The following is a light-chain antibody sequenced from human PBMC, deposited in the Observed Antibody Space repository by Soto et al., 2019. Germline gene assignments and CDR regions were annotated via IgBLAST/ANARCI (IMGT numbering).Light chain of an antibody. V-gene: IGKV3D-20*01. J-gene: IGKJ1*01. CDR2: DVS. Sequence: EIVLTQSPATLSLSPGERATLSCGASQSVSNNYLAWYQQKPGLAPRLLIYDVSSRATGIPARFSGSGSGTDFTLTISRLEPEDFAVYYCQQYGSSGTFGQVTMVDI. CDR3: QQYGSSGT. CDR1: QSVSNNY.